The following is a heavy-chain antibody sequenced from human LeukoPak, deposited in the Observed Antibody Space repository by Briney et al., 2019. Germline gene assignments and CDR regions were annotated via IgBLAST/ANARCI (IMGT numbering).Heavy chain of an antibody. Sequence: GGSLRLSCAASGFTFDDYAMHWVRQAPGKGLEWVSGISWNSGSIGYADSLKGRITISRDNAKNSVVLQMNSLRPEDTAVYYCASSGCTSCFYEHWGQGTLVTVSS. CDR1: GFTFDDYA. CDR3: ASSGCTSCFYEH. J-gene: IGHJ4*02. D-gene: IGHD2-2*01. CDR2: ISWNSGSI. V-gene: IGHV3-9*01.